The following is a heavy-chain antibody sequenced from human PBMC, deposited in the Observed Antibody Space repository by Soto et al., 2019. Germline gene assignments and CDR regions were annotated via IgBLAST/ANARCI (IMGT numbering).Heavy chain of an antibody. Sequence: QVQLQESGPGLVKPSQTLSLTCTVSGGSISSGGYYWSWIRQHPGKGLEWIGYIYYSGSTYYNPSLKRRVTISVDTSKNQFSLKLSSVTAADTAVYYCARDSLSRYCISTSCSPYYYYGMDVWGQGTTVTVSS. CDR3: ARDSLSRYCISTSCSPYYYYGMDV. CDR2: IYYSGST. CDR1: GGSISSGGYY. V-gene: IGHV4-31*03. J-gene: IGHJ6*02. D-gene: IGHD2-2*01.